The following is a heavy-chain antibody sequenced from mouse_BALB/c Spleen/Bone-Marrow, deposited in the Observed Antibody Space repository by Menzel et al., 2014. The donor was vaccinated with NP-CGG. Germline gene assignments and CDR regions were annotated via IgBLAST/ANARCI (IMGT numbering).Heavy chain of an antibody. CDR3: ARDYYGSSDY. D-gene: IGHD1-1*01. V-gene: IGHV5-6-3*01. J-gene: IGHJ2*01. CDR1: GFTFSSYG. CDR2: INSNGGST. Sequence: EVMLVESGGGLVQPGGSLKLSCAVSGFTFSSYGMSWVRQTPDKRLELVATINSNGGSTYYPDSVKGRFTISRDNAKNTLYLQMSSLKSEDTAMYYCARDYYGSSDYWGQGTTLTVSS.